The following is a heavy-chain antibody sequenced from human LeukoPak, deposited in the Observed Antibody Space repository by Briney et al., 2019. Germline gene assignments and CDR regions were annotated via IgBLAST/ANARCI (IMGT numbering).Heavy chain of an antibody. D-gene: IGHD6-13*01. J-gene: IGHJ3*02. CDR1: GYSFNTYW. CDR3: STIAAAGTEIENAFDI. V-gene: IGHV5-51*01. Sequence: GESLKISCKGSGYSFNTYWIGWVRQMPGKGLEWMGIIYPGDSDTKYSPSFQGQVTISADKSISTAYLQWSSLKASDTAMYYCSTIAAAGTEIENAFDIWGQGTMVTVSS. CDR2: IYPGDSDT.